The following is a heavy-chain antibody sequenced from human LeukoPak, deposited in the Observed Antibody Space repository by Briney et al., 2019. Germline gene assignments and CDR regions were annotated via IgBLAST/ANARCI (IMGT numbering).Heavy chain of an antibody. CDR2: IYPDDSDT. J-gene: IGHJ4*02. Sequence: GESLKISCKGSGYSFTSYWIGWVRQMPGKGLEWMGIIYPDDSDTRYSPSFQGQVPIPADKSLSTAYLQWSRLKASDTAMDYFGRTWYDSSGYYYGSDYWGQGTLVPVS. V-gene: IGHV5-51*01. CDR3: GRTWYDSSGYYYGSDY. D-gene: IGHD3-22*01. CDR1: GYSFTSYW.